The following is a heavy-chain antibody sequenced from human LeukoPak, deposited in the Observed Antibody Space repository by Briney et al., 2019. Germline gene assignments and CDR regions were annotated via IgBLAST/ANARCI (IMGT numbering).Heavy chain of an antibody. CDR3: ARGSPSYYDSSGYGY. CDR1: GYTFTSYG. Sequence: ASVKVSCEASGYTFTSYGISWVRQAPGQGLEWMGWISAYNGNTNYAQKLQGRVTMTTDTSTSTAYMELRSLRSDDTAVYYCARGSPSYYDSSGYGYWGQGTLVTVSS. D-gene: IGHD3-22*01. J-gene: IGHJ4*02. CDR2: ISAYNGNT. V-gene: IGHV1-18*01.